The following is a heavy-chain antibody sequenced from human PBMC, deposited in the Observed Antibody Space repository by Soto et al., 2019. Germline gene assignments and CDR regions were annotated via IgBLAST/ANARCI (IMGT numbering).Heavy chain of an antibody. CDR3: ARDRLNNAYNTFFDY. CDR2: INTDGSSI. J-gene: IGHJ4*02. Sequence: GRSLRLSCAASGLTFRSYWMHWVRQAPGKGLVWVSRINTDGSSIRYADSVRGRLTISRDNAKNTLFLQMSSLTAEDTAVYFCARDRLNNAYNTFFDYWGQGTLVTVS. CDR1: GLTFRSYW. D-gene: IGHD1-1*01. V-gene: IGHV3-74*01.